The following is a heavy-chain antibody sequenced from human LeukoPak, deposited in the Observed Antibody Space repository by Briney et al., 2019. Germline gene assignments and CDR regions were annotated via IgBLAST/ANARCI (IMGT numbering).Heavy chain of an antibody. J-gene: IGHJ3*02. V-gene: IGHV1-18*01. CDR1: GYTFTNYG. D-gene: IGHD5-24*01. CDR3: ARGGYSAFDI. CDR2: ISAYNGNT. Sequence: GASVNVSFKASGYTFTNYGLTWVRQSPGQGLEWMGWISAYNGNTNYAHKHQGRVTMTTDTSTSTAYMELRSLTSDDTAVYYCARGGYSAFDIWGRGTIDVVSS.